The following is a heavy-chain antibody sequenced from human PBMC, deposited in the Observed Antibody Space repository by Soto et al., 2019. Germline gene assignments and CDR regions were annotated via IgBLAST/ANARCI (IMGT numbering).Heavy chain of an antibody. CDR2: INHSGST. CDR1: GGSFSGYH. CDR3: ASAMGVYYYSGMDV. D-gene: IGHD2-8*01. J-gene: IGHJ6*02. V-gene: IGHV4-34*01. Sequence: PETLSLTCAVYGGSFSGYHWTWIRQPPGKGLEWIGEINHSGSTNYNPSLKSRVTLSVDTSKNQFSLKLSSVTAADPAVYYCASAMGVYYYSGMDVWAQETTATDSS.